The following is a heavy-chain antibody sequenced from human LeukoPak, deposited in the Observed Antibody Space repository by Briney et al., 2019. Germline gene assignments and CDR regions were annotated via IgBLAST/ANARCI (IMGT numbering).Heavy chain of an antibody. CDR3: ARSTYSYDYPDS. V-gene: IGHV3-30*04. CDR1: RFTFSNFA. CDR2: ISYDGGST. Sequence: GGSLRLSCAASRFTFSNFAMHWVRQAPGKGLEWVAVISYDGGSTYYADSVRGRFTISRDNSKNTLFLQMGSLRTEDTAVYYCARSTYSYDYPDSWGQGTLVTVSS. D-gene: IGHD5-18*01. J-gene: IGHJ5*01.